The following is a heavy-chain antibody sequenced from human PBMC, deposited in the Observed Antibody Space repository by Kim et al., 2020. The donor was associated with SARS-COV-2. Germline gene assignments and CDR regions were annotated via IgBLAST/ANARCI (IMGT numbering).Heavy chain of an antibody. V-gene: IGHV1-2*04. CDR3: ARGNWLWFGELSHYYYYGMDV. D-gene: IGHD3-10*01. J-gene: IGHJ6*02. CDR1: GYTFTGYY. Sequence: ASVKVSCKASGYTFTGYYMHWVRQAPGQGLEWMGWINPNSGGTNYAQKFQGWVTMTRDTSISTAYMELSRLRSDDTAVYYCARGNWLWFGELSHYYYYGMDVWGQGTTVTVSS. CDR2: INPNSGGT.